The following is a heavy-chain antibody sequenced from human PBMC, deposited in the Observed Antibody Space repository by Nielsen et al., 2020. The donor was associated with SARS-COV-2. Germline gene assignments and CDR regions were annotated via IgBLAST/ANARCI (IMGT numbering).Heavy chain of an antibody. V-gene: IGHV1-46*01. J-gene: IGHJ5*02. CDR3: ARDPCDGSDQGFWSGYPVGWFDP. CDR1: GYTLTSYY. Sequence: ASVKVSCKASGYTLTSYYMHWVRQAPGQGLEWMGIINPSGGSTSYAQKFQGRVTMTRDTSTSTVYMELSSLRSEDTAVYYCARDPCDGSDQGFWSGYPVGWFDPWGQGTLVTVSS. CDR2: INPSGGST. D-gene: IGHD3-3*01.